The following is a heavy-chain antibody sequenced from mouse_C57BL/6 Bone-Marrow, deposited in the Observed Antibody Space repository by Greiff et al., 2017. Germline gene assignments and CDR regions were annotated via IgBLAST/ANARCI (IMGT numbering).Heavy chain of an antibody. Sequence: VQLQQPGAKLVMPGASVKLSCKASGYTFTSYWMHWVKQRPGQGLEWIGEIDPSDSYTNYNQKFKGKSTLTVDKSSSTAYMQLSSLTSEDSAVYYCARFYYGSSYDYWGQGTTLTVSS. V-gene: IGHV1-69*01. D-gene: IGHD1-1*01. J-gene: IGHJ2*01. CDR2: IDPSDSYT. CDR1: GYTFTSYW. CDR3: ARFYYGSSYDY.